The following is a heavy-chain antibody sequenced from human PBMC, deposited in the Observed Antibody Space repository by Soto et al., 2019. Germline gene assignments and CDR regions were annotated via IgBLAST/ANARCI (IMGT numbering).Heavy chain of an antibody. CDR2: VSPYSGNT. V-gene: IGHV1-18*01. Sequence: QLQLVQSGVEVKKPGSSLKVSCQASGDTLTSYGISWVRQAPGQGLEWMGWVSPYSGNTNYSPKVQGRVTLPTDTTTSTAYMELRSLTSDDTAVYYCAAGTFLGPWQYWGQGTIVTVSS. D-gene: IGHD3-10*01. J-gene: IGHJ4*02. CDR3: AAGTFLGPWQY. CDR1: GDTLTSYG.